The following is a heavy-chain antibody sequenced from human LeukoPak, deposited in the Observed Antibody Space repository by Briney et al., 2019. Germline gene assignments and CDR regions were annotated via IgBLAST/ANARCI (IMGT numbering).Heavy chain of an antibody. CDR3: ARSGSSGYYPTRGYYFDY. V-gene: IGHV4-4*07. CDR2: IYHSGST. Sequence: PSETLSLTCTVSGGSISSYYWSWIRQPAGKALEWIGSIYHSGSTYYNPSLKSRVTISVDTSKNEFSLKLSSVTAADTAVYYCARSGSSGYYPTRGYYFDYWGQGTLVTVSS. J-gene: IGHJ4*02. CDR1: GGSISSYY. D-gene: IGHD3-22*01.